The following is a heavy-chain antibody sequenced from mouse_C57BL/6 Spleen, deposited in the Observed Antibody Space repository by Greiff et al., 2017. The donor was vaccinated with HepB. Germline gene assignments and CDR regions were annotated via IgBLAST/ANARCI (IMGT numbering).Heavy chain of an antibody. CDR3: ARGGGYPYYFDY. V-gene: IGHV5-6*02. J-gene: IGHJ2*01. CDR2: ISSGGSYT. D-gene: IGHD2-2*01. Sequence: EVMLVESGGDLVKPGGSLKLSCAASGFTFSSYGMSWVRQTPDKRLEWVATISSGGSYTYYPDSVKGRFTISRDNAKNTLYLQMSSLKSEDTAMYYCARGGGYPYYFDYWGQGTTLTVSS. CDR1: GFTFSSYG.